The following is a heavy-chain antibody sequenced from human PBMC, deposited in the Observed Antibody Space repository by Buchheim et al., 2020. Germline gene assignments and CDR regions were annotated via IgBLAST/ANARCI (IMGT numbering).Heavy chain of an antibody. CDR1: GGSISGGTFF. D-gene: IGHD5-24*01. Sequence: QAQLQESGPGLVKTSQTLSLTCTVSGGSISGGTFFWNWIRQPAGKGLEWIGRIYTSGSTNYSPSLKNRVSISIDTSNNQFSLKLDSMTAADTSMYYCVGMRGDGYTRPLWGPGTL. V-gene: IGHV4-61*02. CDR2: IYTSGST. CDR3: VGMRGDGYTRPL. J-gene: IGHJ4*02.